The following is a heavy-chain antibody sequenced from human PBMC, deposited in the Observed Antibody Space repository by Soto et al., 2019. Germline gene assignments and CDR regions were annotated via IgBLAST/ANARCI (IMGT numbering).Heavy chain of an antibody. D-gene: IGHD2-15*01. Sequence: SETLSLTCAVYGGSFSGYYWSWIRQPPGKGLEWIGEISHSGSANYNPSLRGRVTIAVDTSKDQFSLNLSSVTAADTAVYYCARGHCTGGSCYEPRYWGQGALVTVSS. CDR2: ISHSGSA. CDR1: GGSFSGYY. J-gene: IGHJ4*02. V-gene: IGHV4-34*01. CDR3: ARGHCTGGSCYEPRY.